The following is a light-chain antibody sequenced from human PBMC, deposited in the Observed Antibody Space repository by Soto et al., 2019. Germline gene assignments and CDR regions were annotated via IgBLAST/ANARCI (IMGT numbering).Light chain of an antibody. CDR1: QDIRSY. Sequence: DSPLTQSPSSLSASVGDRVTITCRASQDIRSYLAWYQQKPGKVPKLLIYGASTLQSGVPSRFSGSGSGTDFTLTISSLQPEDVASYYCQKYNIAPLTFGQGTRVEIK. J-gene: IGKJ1*01. CDR3: QKYNIAPLT. V-gene: IGKV1-27*01. CDR2: GAS.